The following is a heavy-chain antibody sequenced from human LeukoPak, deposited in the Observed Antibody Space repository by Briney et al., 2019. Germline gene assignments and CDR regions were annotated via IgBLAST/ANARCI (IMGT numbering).Heavy chain of an antibody. J-gene: IGHJ4*02. CDR2: ISGSGGST. CDR1: GFTFSSSA. Sequence: GGSLRLSCAASGFTFSSSAMSWVRQVPGKGLEWVSAISGSGGSTYYADSVKGRFTFSRDNSKNTLYLQMNSLRAEDTAVYYCARERTNKGYFDYWGQGTLVTVSS. V-gene: IGHV3-23*01. CDR3: ARERTNKGYFDY.